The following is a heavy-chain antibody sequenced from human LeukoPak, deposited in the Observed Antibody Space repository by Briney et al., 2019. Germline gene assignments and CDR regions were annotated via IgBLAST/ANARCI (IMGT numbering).Heavy chain of an antibody. CDR1: GFTFRDHW. Sequence: GGSLRLSCAASGFTFRDHWMAWLRQAPGKGLEWVANINEDGATKNYVDSVKGRFTISRDSAKNSLHLQMNSLRGEDTAVYYCARCTPGYYYYYGMDVWGQGTTVTVSS. V-gene: IGHV3-7*01. CDR3: ARCTPGYYYYYGMDV. CDR2: INEDGATK. J-gene: IGHJ6*02.